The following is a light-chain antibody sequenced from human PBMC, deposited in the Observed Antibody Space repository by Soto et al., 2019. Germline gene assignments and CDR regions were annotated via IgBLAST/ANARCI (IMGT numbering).Light chain of an antibody. J-gene: IGKJ4*01. CDR3: LQLNRCPLT. V-gene: IGKV1-9*01. Sequence: DIQLTQSPSFLSASVGDRFTITCRASQPISNYLAWYQQKPGKAPELLIYSASTLQSGVPSRFSGSGSWTEFSLTIRALQPEDFATYYCLQLNRCPLTFGGGTKVDI. CDR1: QPISNY. CDR2: SAS.